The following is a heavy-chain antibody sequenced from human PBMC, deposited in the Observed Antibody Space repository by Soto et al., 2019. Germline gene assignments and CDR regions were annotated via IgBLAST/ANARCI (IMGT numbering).Heavy chain of an antibody. Sequence: QVQLQESGPGLVKPSQTLSLTCTVSGGSISSGGYYWSWIRQHPGKGLEWIGYIYYSGSTYYNPSLKSRVTISVDTSKNQFSLKLSSVTSADTAVYYCARRANYYDISGYYSGFDYWGQGTLVTVSS. CDR1: GGSISSGGYY. D-gene: IGHD3-22*01. V-gene: IGHV4-31*03. CDR2: IYYSGST. CDR3: ARRANYYDISGYYSGFDY. J-gene: IGHJ4*02.